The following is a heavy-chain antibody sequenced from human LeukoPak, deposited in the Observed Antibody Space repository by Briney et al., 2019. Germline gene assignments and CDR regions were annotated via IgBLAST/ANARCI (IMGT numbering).Heavy chain of an antibody. CDR3: TGTYYDFWSGPFDY. CDR1: GFTFSGSA. J-gene: IGHJ4*02. Sequence: PGGSLRLSCAASGFTFSGSAMHWVRQASGKGLEWVGRIRSKGNSYATEYAASVKGRFTISRDGSKNTAYLQMNSLKTEDTAVYYCTGTYYDFWSGPFDYWGQGTLVTVSS. CDR2: IRSKGNSYAT. D-gene: IGHD3-3*01. V-gene: IGHV3-73*01.